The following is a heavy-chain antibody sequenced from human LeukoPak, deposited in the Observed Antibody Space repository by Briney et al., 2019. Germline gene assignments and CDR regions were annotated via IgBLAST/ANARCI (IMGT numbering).Heavy chain of an antibody. V-gene: IGHV1-8*01. CDR3: SEGRGWYGPFDY. CDR2: VNPNSGNT. D-gene: IGHD6-19*01. CDR1: GYRFTSYD. Sequence: ASVKVSCKPSGYRFTSYDIIGVRPATGQGVDWMGWVNPNSGNTGYAPNFQGRVTITRRTAISPAYMELSRRESYDQAVDYCSEGRGWYGPFDYWGQGTLVTVSS. J-gene: IGHJ4*02.